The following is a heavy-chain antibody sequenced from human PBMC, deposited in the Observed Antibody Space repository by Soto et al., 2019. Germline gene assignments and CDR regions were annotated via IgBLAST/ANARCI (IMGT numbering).Heavy chain of an antibody. CDR2: IGEFSSTM. J-gene: IGHJ6*02. CDR1: GFVFSDYY. V-gene: IGHV3-48*02. CDR3: ARSIGGGRNHHSYTYALDV. D-gene: IGHD3-16*01. Sequence: GGSLRLSCVASGFVFSDYYMNWVRQPPGKGLEWVSDIGEFSSTMYYADSVRGRFTISRDNARKTLYLHMNNLRDEDTAVYYCARSIGGGRNHHSYTYALDVWGPGTTVTVSS.